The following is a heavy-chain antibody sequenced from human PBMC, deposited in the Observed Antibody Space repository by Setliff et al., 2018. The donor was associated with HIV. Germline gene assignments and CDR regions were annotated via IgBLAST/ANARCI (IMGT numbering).Heavy chain of an antibody. CDR3: ASAPPDIVATSDYWYFDV. Sequence: ASVKVSCKVYGYTLSELSIHWVRQAPGKGLEWMGYFDPQDGETVYAQKSQGRVTLTEDTSTGTAYMELSGLRSEDTALYYCASAPPDIVATSDYWYFDVWGRGTLVTVSS. J-gene: IGHJ2*01. D-gene: IGHD5-12*01. V-gene: IGHV1-24*01. CDR2: FDPQDGET. CDR1: GYTLSELS.